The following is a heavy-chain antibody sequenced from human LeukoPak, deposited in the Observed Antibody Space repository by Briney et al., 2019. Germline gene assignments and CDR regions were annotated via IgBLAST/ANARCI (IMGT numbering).Heavy chain of an antibody. J-gene: IGHJ4*02. V-gene: IGHV4-4*09. CDR1: GGSISSYY. CDR3: ARHSPDKDFWSGYYREFDY. CDR2: IYTSGST. Sequence: PSETLSLTCTVSGGSISSYYWSWIRQPPGKGLEWIGYIYTSGSTNYNPSLKSRVTISVDTSKNQFSLQLSSVTAADTAVYYCARHSPDKDFWSGYYREFDYWGQGTLVTVSS. D-gene: IGHD3-3*01.